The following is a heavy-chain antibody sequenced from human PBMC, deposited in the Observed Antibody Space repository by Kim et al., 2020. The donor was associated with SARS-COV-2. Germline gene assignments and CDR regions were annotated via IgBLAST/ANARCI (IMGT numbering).Heavy chain of an antibody. Sequence: SATGRFTISRDNSKKSRYLQMNSLRAEDTAVYYCARVRNSGSYYRGAFDIWGQGTMVTVSS. V-gene: IGHV3-30*01. D-gene: IGHD1-26*01. J-gene: IGHJ3*02. CDR3: ARVRNSGSYYRGAFDI.